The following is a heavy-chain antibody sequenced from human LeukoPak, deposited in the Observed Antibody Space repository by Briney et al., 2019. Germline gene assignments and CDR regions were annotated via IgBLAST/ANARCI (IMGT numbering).Heavy chain of an antibody. Sequence: GASVKVSCKASGYTFTSSDINWVRQATGQGLEWMGWMNPNSGNTDYAQKFQGRVTMTRNTSISTAYMELSSLRSEDTAVYYCARDYGYSYGYVYYYGMDVWGQGTTVTVSS. CDR2: MNPNSGNT. CDR3: ARDYGYSYGYVYYYGMDV. D-gene: IGHD5-18*01. V-gene: IGHV1-8*01. J-gene: IGHJ6*02. CDR1: GYTFTSSD.